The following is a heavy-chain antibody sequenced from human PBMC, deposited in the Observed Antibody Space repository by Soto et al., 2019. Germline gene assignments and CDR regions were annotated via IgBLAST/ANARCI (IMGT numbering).Heavy chain of an antibody. Sequence: SETLSLTCSVSVGSLGSSNYYWGWIRQPPGKGLEWIGSIYYTGRTYDNPSLRSRVTISIDTAKRQFALRLRSVTAADTAVYYCARQRLDVFNWVDPWGQGTLVTVSS. CDR2: IYYTGRT. V-gene: IGHV4-39*01. J-gene: IGHJ5*02. CDR3: ARQRLDVFNWVDP. CDR1: VGSLGSSNYY. D-gene: IGHD3-16*01.